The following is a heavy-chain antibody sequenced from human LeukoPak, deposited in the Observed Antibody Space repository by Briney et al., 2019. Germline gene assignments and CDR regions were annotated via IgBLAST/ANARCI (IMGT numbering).Heavy chain of an antibody. D-gene: IGHD5-18*01. V-gene: IGHV3-23*01. CDR3: AKAPVSGYSYGNDAFDI. CDR2: ISRSGGDT. CDR1: GFTFSTYA. J-gene: IGHJ3*02. Sequence: GGSLRLSCAASGFTFSTYAMSWVRQAPGKGLEWVSTISRSGGDTYYADSVKGRFTISGDNSKNTLYLQMNSLRAEDTAVYYCAKAPVSGYSYGNDAFDIWGQGTMVTVSS.